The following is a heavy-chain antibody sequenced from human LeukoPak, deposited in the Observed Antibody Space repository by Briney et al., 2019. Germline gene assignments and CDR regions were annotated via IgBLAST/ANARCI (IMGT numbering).Heavy chain of an antibody. CDR1: GFTFSTYA. J-gene: IGHJ4*02. CDR3: AKYYSDSSSYIDY. Sequence: GGYLRLYCAASGFTFSTYAMSWVRQAQGKGLEWVSATSCSGGNTYYADSVRGRFTISRDSSKSTLYLQMNSLRAEDTAVYYCAKYYSDSSSYIDYWGQGTLVTVSS. CDR2: TSCSGGNT. D-gene: IGHD3-22*01. V-gene: IGHV3-23*01.